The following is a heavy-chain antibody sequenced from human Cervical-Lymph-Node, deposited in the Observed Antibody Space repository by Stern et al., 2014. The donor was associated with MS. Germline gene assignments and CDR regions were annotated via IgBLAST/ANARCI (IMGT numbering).Heavy chain of an antibody. J-gene: IGHJ6*02. CDR1: GGSISSYY. CDR3: ARGLDYYGMDV. V-gene: IGHV4-59*01. CDR2: IYYSGST. Sequence: QLQLQESGPGLVKPSETLSLTCTVSGGSISSYYWSWIRQPPGKGLEWIGYIYYSGSTNYNPSLKSRVTISVDTSKNQFSLKLSSVTAADTAVYYCARGLDYYGMDVWGQGTTVTVSS.